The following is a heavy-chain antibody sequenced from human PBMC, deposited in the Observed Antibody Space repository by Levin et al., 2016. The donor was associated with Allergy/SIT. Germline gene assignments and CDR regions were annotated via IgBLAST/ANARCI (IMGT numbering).Heavy chain of an antibody. CDR2: IYTRGET. D-gene: IGHD5-12*01. Sequence: SETLSLTCTVSGDSLSVYYWNWIRQPAGKGLEWIGGIYTRGETHYNASLESRVTMSVDTSKNHFSLELRSVTAADTAVYFCGRWNYAMDVWGQGTTVTVSS. J-gene: IGHJ6*02. CDR1: GDSLSVYY. V-gene: IGHV4-4*07. CDR3: GRWNYAMDV.